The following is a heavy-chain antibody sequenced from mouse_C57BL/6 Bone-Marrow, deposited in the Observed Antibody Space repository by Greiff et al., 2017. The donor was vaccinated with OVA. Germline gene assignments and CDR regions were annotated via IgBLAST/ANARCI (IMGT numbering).Heavy chain of an antibody. J-gene: IGHJ2*01. CDR3: ARGGDSSGYLDY. CDR1: GYTFTSYG. CDR2: IYPRSGNT. D-gene: IGHD3-2*02. Sequence: VKLMESGAELARPGASVKLSCKASGYTFTSYGISWVKQRTGQGLEWIGEIYPRSGNTYYNQKFKGKATLTVDTSSSTAYMQLSSLTSEDSAVYYCARGGDSSGYLDYWGQGTTLTVSS. V-gene: IGHV1-81*01.